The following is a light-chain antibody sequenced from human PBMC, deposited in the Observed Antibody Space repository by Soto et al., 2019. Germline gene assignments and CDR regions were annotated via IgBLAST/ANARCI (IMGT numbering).Light chain of an antibody. CDR1: QSVSSN. V-gene: IGKV3-15*01. CDR3: QQYKKWPPYT. CDR2: AAS. J-gene: IGKJ2*01. Sequence: EIVMTQSPATLSVSPGERATLSCRASQSVSSNLAWYQQKPGQAPRLLIYAASTRATGIPARFSGSGSGTEFTLTISSLQSEDFAVYYCQQYKKWPPYTFGRGTKVEIK.